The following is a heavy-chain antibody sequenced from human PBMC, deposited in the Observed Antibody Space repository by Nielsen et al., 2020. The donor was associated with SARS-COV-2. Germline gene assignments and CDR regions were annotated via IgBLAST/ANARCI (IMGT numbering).Heavy chain of an antibody. V-gene: IGHV3-33*05. CDR2: ISYVGSNK. CDR1: GFTFSSYG. J-gene: IGHJ5*02. Sequence: GGSLRPSCAPSGFTFSSYGMNWVRQAPGRGLGWVAVISYVGSNKYYAASVKGLFTISRDNSKTTLYLQINSLRAEDTAVYYGARDRTMVRGVGLDPWGQGTLVTVSS. CDR3: ARDRTMVRGVGLDP. D-gene: IGHD3-10*01.